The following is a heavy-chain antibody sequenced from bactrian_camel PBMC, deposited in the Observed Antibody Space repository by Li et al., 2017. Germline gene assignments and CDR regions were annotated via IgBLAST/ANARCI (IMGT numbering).Heavy chain of an antibody. D-gene: IGHD2*01. Sequence: HVQLVESGGGLVEPGGSLRLSCAASGFIFSNYWMSWVRQAPGKEREGVATFHRDFSASYADSVKGRFTARKDNTKNTLYLQMNNLKPEDTAMYYCAAGREGGRRYYKQTDFIYWGQGTQVTVS. J-gene: IGHJ6*01. CDR2: FHRDFSA. V-gene: IGHV3S26*01. CDR1: GFIFSNYW. CDR3: AAGREGGRRYYKQTDFIY.